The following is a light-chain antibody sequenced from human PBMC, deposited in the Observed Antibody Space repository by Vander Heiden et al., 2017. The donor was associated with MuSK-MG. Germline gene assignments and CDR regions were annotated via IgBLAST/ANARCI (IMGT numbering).Light chain of an antibody. CDR1: KLGDKY. J-gene: IGLJ2*01. V-gene: IGLV3-1*01. CDR2: QDS. CDR3: QAWDSSTVV. Sequence: SYALTPPPSLSVSPGQTASITCAGDKLGDKYARWYQQKPGQSPVLVIYQDSKRPSGIPERFSGSNSGNTATLTISGTQAMDEADYYCQAWDSSTVVFGGGTKLTVL.